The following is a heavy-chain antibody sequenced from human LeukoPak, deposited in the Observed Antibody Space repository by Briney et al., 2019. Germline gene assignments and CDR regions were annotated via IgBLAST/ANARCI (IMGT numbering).Heavy chain of an antibody. CDR3: AKRGSYGSAFGHFDY. CDR1: GFTFSSYV. V-gene: IGHV3-23*01. CDR2: LSGGGDST. J-gene: IGHJ4*02. Sequence: GGSLRLSCAASGFTFSSYVMSWVRQAPGKGLEGVSALSGGGDSTYYVDSVKGRFTTSRDNSKNTLYLQMNSLRAEDTAVYYCAKRGSYGSAFGHFDYWGQGTLVTVSS. D-gene: IGHD3-10*01.